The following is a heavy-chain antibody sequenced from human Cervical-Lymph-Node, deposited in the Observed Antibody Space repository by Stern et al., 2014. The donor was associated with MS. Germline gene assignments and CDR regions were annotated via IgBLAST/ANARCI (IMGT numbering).Heavy chain of an antibody. Sequence: EVQLVQSGGGLVQPGRSLRLSCAASGFIFDDYAMHWVRQAPGKGLEWVSTISWSGGSICYADSVKGRFTISRGNAKNSLYLQMDSLRAEDTAFYYCTKGGESTSDSWGQGTLVTVSS. CDR2: ISWSGGSI. V-gene: IGHV3-9*01. CDR1: GFIFDDYA. D-gene: IGHD4-17*01. CDR3: TKGGESTSDS. J-gene: IGHJ4*02.